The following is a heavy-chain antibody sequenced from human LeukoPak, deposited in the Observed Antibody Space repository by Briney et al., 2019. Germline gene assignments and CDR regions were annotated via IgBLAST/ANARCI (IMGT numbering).Heavy chain of an antibody. D-gene: IGHD3-22*01. CDR1: GFTFTTFG. J-gene: IGHJ4*02. Sequence: GGSLRLSCAASGFTFTTFGMHWVRQAPGKGLEWVSAISGSGGSTYYADSVKGRFTISRDNSKNTLYLQMNSLRAEDTAVYYCAKGYYYDSSGTFDYWGQGTLVTVSS. V-gene: IGHV3-23*01. CDR2: ISGSGGST. CDR3: AKGYYYDSSGTFDY.